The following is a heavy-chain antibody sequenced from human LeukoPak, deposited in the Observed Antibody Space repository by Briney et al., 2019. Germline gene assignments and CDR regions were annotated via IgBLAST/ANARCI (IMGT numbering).Heavy chain of an antibody. V-gene: IGHV4-34*01. J-gene: IGHJ4*02. D-gene: IGHD6-19*01. CDR1: GGSFSGYY. Sequence: PSETLSLTCAVYGGSFSGYYWSWIRQPPGKGLEWIGEINHSGSTNYNPSLKSRVTISVDKSKNQFSLKLMSVTAADTAVYYCARVSSGYSSAWYLGFDYWGQGTLVTVSS. CDR3: ARVSSGYSSAWYLGFDY. CDR2: INHSGST.